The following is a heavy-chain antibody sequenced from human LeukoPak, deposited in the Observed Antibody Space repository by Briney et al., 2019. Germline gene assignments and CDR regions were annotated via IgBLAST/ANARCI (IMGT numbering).Heavy chain of an antibody. J-gene: IGHJ6*02. Sequence: SETLSLTCTVSGGSISSYYWSWIRQPPGKGLEWIGYIYYSGGTNYNPSLKSRVTISVDTSKNQFSLKLSSVTAADTAVYYCATSTLGYYYYGMDVWGQGTTVTVSS. D-gene: IGHD4-23*01. V-gene: IGHV4-59*08. CDR1: GGSISSYY. CDR2: IYYSGGT. CDR3: ATSTLGYYYYGMDV.